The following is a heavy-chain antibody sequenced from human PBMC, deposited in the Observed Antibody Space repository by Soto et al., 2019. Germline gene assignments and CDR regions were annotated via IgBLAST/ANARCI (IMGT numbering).Heavy chain of an antibody. V-gene: IGHV3-74*01. CDR1: GFTFSSYW. J-gene: IGHJ4*02. Sequence: EVQLVESGGGLVQPGGSLRLSCAASGFTFSSYWMHWVRQGPGKGPVKGLVWVSRINGDGTSTNYADSVKGRFTISRDNAKNTVYLQMNSLRVEDTAVYYCARGGSVEARGFDYWGRGTLVTVST. CDR2: INGDGTST. D-gene: IGHD6-6*01. CDR3: ARGGSVEARGFDY.